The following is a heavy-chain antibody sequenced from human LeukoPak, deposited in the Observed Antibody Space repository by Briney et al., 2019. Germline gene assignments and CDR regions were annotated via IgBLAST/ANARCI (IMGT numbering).Heavy chain of an antibody. CDR2: IYYSGST. J-gene: IGHJ4*02. V-gene: IGHV4-39*07. Sequence: SETLSLTCTVSGGSISSSSYYWGWIRQPPGKGLEWIGSIYYSGSTYYNPSLKSRVTISVDTSKNQFSLKLSSVTAADTAVYYCARWGLADYFDYWGQGTLVTVSS. CDR3: ARWGLADYFDY. D-gene: IGHD2-21*01. CDR1: GGSISSSSYY.